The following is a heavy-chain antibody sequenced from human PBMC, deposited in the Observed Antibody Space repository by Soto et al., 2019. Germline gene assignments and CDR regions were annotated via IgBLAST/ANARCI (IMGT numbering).Heavy chain of an antibody. CDR3: ARAGYQLLNDAFDI. Sequence: QLQLQESGSGLVKPSQTLSLTCAVSGGSISSGGYSWSWIRQPPGKGLEWIGYIYHSGSTYYNPSLKSRVTISVDRSKNQFSLKLSSVTAADTAVYYCARAGYQLLNDAFDIWGQGTMVPVSS. D-gene: IGHD2-2*01. CDR1: GGSISSGGYS. CDR2: IYHSGST. V-gene: IGHV4-30-2*01. J-gene: IGHJ3*02.